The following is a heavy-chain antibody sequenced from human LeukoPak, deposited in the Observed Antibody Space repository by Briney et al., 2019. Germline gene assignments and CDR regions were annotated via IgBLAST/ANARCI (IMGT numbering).Heavy chain of an antibody. D-gene: IGHD2-8*01. V-gene: IGHV1-2*02. CDR2: INPNSGTT. CDR3: ARVEYCTKGVCINFDL. Sequence: ASVKVSCKASGYTFTGPYIHWMRQAPGQGVEWMGWINPNSGTTKDAQKFQGRVTVTRDTSTSTAYMELSGLRTDDTAAYYCARVEYCTKGVCINFDLWGQGTLVTVSS. CDR1: GYTFTGPY. J-gene: IGHJ4*02.